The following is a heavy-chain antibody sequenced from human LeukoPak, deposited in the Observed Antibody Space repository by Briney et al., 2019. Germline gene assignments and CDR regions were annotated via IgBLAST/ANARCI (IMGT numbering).Heavy chain of an antibody. J-gene: IGHJ6*03. CDR3: ARQGSALRYSRSYMDV. Sequence: GRSLRLSCEASGFIFENYAMHWVRQAPGKGLEWVAVISCDGSDKYYADAVTGRLTISRDISKNTLHLQMQSLRPEDTAVYCARQGSALRYSRSYMDVWGKGTTVTVSS. D-gene: IGHD2-15*01. CDR2: ISCDGSDK. CDR1: GFIFENYA. V-gene: IGHV3-30*01.